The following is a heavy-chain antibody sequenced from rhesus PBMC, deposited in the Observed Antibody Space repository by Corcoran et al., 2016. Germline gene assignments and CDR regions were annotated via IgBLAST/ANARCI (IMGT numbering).Heavy chain of an antibody. V-gene: IGHV4-160*01. D-gene: IGHD1-1*01. CDR2: IRSGGSN. J-gene: IGHJ5-2*02. CDR3: ARRLELKSLDV. CDR1: GGSVSGYW. Sequence: QVQLQQWGEGLVKPSETLSLTCAVYGGSVSGYWWGWIRQPPGKGLEWIGRIRSGGSNNYNPSLKSRVTIAIDTSKNQFSLKLSSVTAADTVVYYCARRLELKSLDVWGRGVLGTVSS.